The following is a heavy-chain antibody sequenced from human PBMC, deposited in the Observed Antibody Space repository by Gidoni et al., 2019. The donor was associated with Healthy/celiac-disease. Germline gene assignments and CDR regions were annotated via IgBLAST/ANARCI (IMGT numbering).Heavy chain of an antibody. Sequence: EVQLLESGGGLVQPGGSLRLSCAASGFTCSSYAMSWARQAPGKGLEWVSAISGSGGGTYYADSVKGRFTISRDNSKNTLYLQMNSLRAEDTAVYYCAKDWGIAVAGTGFGDYWGQGTLVTVSS. CDR3: AKDWGIAVAGTGFGDY. V-gene: IGHV3-23*01. D-gene: IGHD6-19*01. J-gene: IGHJ4*02. CDR1: GFTCSSYA. CDR2: ISGSGGGT.